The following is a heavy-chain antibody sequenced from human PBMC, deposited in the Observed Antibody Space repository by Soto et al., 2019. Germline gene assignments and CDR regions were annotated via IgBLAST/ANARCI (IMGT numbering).Heavy chain of an antibody. V-gene: IGHV1-69*13. D-gene: IGHD5-18*01. J-gene: IGHJ6*02. CDR3: ARKDTAMVTLYYGMDV. CDR1: GGTFSSYA. CDR2: IIPIFGTA. Sequence: ASVKVSCKASGGTFSSYAISWVRQAPGQGLEWMGGIIPIFGTANYAQKFQGRVTITADESTSTAYMEPSSLRSEDTAVYYCARKDTAMVTLYYGMDVWGQGTTVTVSS.